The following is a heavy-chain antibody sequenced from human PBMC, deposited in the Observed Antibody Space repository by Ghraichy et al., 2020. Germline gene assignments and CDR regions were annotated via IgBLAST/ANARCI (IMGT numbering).Heavy chain of an antibody. CDR2: IKRKTDGGST. CDR3: FTANEGLFD. J-gene: IGHJ4*01. CDR1: GFTFPNAW. V-gene: IGHV3-15*01. Sequence: GGSLRLSCVGSGFTFPNAWMSWVRRAPGKGLEWVGRIKRKTDGGSTDYAAPVKCRFTISRDDSKNTFYLQMDSLRNEDTAVYYCFTANEGLFDWGQGTLVIVSS. D-gene: IGHD3-16*01.